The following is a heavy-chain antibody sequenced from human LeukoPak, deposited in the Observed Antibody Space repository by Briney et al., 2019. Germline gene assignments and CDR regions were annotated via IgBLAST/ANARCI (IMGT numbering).Heavy chain of an antibody. Sequence: SETLSLTCAVYGGSFSGYYWSWIRQPPGKGLEWIGEINHSGSTNYNPSLKSRATISVDTSKNQFSLKLSSVTAADTAVYYCARDRNAGYYYYGMDVWGQGTTVTVSS. V-gene: IGHV4-34*01. J-gene: IGHJ6*02. CDR1: GGSFSGYY. CDR2: INHSGST. CDR3: ARDRNAGYYYYGMDV.